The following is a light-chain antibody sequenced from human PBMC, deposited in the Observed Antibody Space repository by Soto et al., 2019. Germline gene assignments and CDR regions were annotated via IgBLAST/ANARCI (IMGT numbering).Light chain of an antibody. CDR3: QQYGSSPWT. Sequence: EIVLTQSPGTLSLSPGERATLSCRASQSVSSNYLAWYQQKPGQAPRLLIYDASSRATGIPDRFSGSGSETDFTLTISRLEPEDFAVYYCQQYGSSPWTFG. CDR2: DAS. CDR1: QSVSSNY. V-gene: IGKV3-20*01. J-gene: IGKJ1*01.